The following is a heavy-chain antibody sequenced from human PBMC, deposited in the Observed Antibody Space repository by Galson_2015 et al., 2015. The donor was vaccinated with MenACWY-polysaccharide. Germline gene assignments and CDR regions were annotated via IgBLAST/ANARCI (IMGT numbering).Heavy chain of an antibody. D-gene: IGHD6-19*01. CDR3: TRGGGRYYVYY. CDR2: FNPNGGGT. CDR1: GYTFSDCY. Sequence: SVKVSCKASGYTFSDCYIHWVRQAPGQGLEWMGWFNPNGGGTNYEQKYQARVTMTRDTSINTAYMELSRLSSDDTAVYYGTRGGGRYYVYYWGQGTLVTVSS. J-gene: IGHJ4*02. V-gene: IGHV1-2*02.